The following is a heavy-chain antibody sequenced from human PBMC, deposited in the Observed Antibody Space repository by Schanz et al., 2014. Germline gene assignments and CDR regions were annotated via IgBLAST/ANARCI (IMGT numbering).Heavy chain of an antibody. Sequence: EVQLLESGGGLVQPGGSLRLSCEASGFTFSSYAMSWVRQAPGKGLEWVSALSGSGGSTYYADSVKGRFTISRDNSKNTLYLQMNSLRAEDTAVYYCASPSGYSDYGTYFDFWGQGTLVTVSS. V-gene: IGHV3-23*01. CDR1: GFTFSSYA. CDR2: LSGSGGST. CDR3: ASPSGYSDYGTYFDF. D-gene: IGHD5-12*01. J-gene: IGHJ4*02.